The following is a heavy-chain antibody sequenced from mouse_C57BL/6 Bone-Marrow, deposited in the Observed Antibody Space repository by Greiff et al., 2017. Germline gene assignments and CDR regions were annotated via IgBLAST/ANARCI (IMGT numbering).Heavy chain of an antibody. J-gene: IGHJ3*01. V-gene: IGHV14-4*01. Sequence: VQLQQSGAELVRPGASVKLSCTASGFNIKDDYMHWVKQRPEQGLEWIGWIDPENGDTEYASKFQGKATITADTSSNTAYLQLSSLTSEETAVYYCTGVLLRYWFAYWGQGTLVTVSA. D-gene: IGHD1-1*01. CDR3: TGVLLRYWFAY. CDR2: IDPENGDT. CDR1: GFNIKDDY.